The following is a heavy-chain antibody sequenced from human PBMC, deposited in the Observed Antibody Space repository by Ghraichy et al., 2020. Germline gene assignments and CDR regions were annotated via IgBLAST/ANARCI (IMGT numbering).Heavy chain of an antibody. V-gene: IGHV4-4*09. D-gene: IGHD4-17*01. CDR3: ARPFYGDYALGY. CDR1: GGSISSYY. Sequence: SETLSLTCTVSGGSISSYYWSWIRQPPGKGLEWIGYIYTSGSTNYNPSLKSRITISVDTSKNQFSLKLSSVTAADTAVYYCARPFYGDYALGYWGQGTLVTVSS. J-gene: IGHJ4*02. CDR2: IYTSGST.